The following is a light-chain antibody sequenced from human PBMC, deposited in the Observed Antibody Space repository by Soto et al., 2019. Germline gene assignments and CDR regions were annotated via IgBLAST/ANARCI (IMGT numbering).Light chain of an antibody. CDR2: GAS. V-gene: IGKV3-15*01. CDR3: QQYNNWPPTFT. Sequence: EMVMTQSPATLSVSPGERATLSCRASRSISTNLAWYQQKPGQAPRLLIYGASTRATGLPARFSGSGSGTEFTLTISSLQSEDFAVYYCQQYNNWPPTFTLGHGTKVEVK. CDR1: RSISTN. J-gene: IGKJ1*01.